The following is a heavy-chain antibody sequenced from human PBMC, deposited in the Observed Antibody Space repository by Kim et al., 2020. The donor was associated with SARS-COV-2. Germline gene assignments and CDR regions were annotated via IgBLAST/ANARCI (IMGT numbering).Heavy chain of an antibody. Sequence: SQTLSLTCAISGDSVSSNSAAWNWIRQSPSRGLEWLARTYYRSKWYNDYAVSVKSRITINPDTSKNQFSLQLNSVTPEDTAVYYCAREGSGSYYTEPLYDPWGQGTLVTVSS. CDR1: GDSVSSNSAA. CDR2: TYYRSKWYN. V-gene: IGHV6-1*01. J-gene: IGHJ5*02. D-gene: IGHD3-10*01. CDR3: AREGSGSYYTEPLYDP.